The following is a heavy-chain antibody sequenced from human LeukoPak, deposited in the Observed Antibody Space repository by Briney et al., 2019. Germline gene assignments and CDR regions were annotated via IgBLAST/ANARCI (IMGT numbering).Heavy chain of an antibody. V-gene: IGHV3-23*01. Sequence: PGGSLRLSCLASGFTFGTHSMSWVRQGPGKALEWLSAISSDDTAYYADSVKGRFTISRDNSKNTLYLQMNSLRAEDTAVYYCAKSMDILTGYLWSLDYWGQGTLVTVSS. D-gene: IGHD3-9*01. J-gene: IGHJ4*02. CDR3: AKSMDILTGYLWSLDY. CDR2: ISSDDTA. CDR1: GFTFGTHS.